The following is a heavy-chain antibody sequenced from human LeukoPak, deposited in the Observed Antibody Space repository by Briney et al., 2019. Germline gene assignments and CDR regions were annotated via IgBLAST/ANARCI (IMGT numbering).Heavy chain of an antibody. D-gene: IGHD1-26*01. CDR3: ARVWSSFPYYFDY. CDR2: IYHSGST. J-gene: IGHJ4*02. V-gene: IGHV4-30-2*01. Sequence: SETLSLTCAVSGGSISGGDYSWSWIRQPPGQGLEWIGYIYHSGSTYYNPSLKSRVTISVDRSKNQFSLKLSSVTAADTAVYYCARVWSSFPYYFDYWGQGTLVTVSS. CDR1: GGSISGGDYS.